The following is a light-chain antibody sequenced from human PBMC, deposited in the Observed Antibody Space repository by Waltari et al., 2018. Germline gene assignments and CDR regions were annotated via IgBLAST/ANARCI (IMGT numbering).Light chain of an antibody. CDR2: SNK. V-gene: IGLV1-44*01. J-gene: IGLJ3*02. CDR3: AAWDASLNCPV. CDR1: SSNIGSNT. Sequence: QSVLTQPPSASGTPGQRVTISCSGSSSNIGSNTVTWYQQLPGTAPQLLIYSNKQPPPGVRDSFSGSKSGTSACRAIFALRSEDGADYYCAAWDASLNCPVFGGGTKLTVL.